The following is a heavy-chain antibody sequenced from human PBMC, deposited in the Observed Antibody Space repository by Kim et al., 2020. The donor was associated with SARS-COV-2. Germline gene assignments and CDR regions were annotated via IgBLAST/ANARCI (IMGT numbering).Heavy chain of an antibody. Sequence: GGSLRLSCAASGFTFSDHYMDWVRQAPGKGLEWVGRTRNKANSYTTEYAASVKGRFTIARDDSKNSLYLQMNSLKTADTAVYYCAREPKGAYHSTVSYY. CDR2: TRNKANSYTT. CDR3: AREPKGAYHSTVSYY. V-gene: IGHV3-72*01. J-gene: IGHJ6*01. D-gene: IGHD1-26*01. CDR1: GFTFSDHY.